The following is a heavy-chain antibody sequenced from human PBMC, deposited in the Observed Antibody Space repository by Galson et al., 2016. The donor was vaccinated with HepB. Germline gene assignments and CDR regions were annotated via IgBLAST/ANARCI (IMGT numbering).Heavy chain of an antibody. D-gene: IGHD4-17*01. CDR2: ISYDGTNK. V-gene: IGHV3-30-3*01. CDR3: AVENLDYGDGFDY. J-gene: IGHJ4*02. Sequence: SLRLSCAASGFTFSSYAIHWVRQAPGKGLEWVAVISYDGTNKYYVDSVKGRFTISRDNSKNTLYLQMNSLRAEDTAVYYCAVENLDYGDGFDYWGQGTLVTVSS. CDR1: GFTFSSYA.